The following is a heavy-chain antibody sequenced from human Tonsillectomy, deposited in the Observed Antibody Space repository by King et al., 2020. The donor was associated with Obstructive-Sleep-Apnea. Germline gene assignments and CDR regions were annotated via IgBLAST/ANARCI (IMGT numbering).Heavy chain of an antibody. D-gene: IGHD7-27*01. CDR2: IYTSGST. J-gene: IGHJ2*01. CDR3: ARIHQLIKEDELGIAPVEPRNWYFDL. CDR1: GVSISSYY. Sequence: VQLQESGPGLVKPSETLSLTCTVSGVSISSYYWSWIRQPAGKGLEWIGRIYTSGSTNYNPSLKSRVTMSVDTSKNPFSLKLGSVTAADTAGYYCARIHQLIKEDELGIAPVEPRNWYFDLWGRGTLVTVSS. V-gene: IGHV4-4*07.